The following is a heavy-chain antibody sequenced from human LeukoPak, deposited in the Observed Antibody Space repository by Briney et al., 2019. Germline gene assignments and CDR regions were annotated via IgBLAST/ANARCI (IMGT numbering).Heavy chain of an antibody. CDR3: ALGDCSSTSCYVFDY. J-gene: IGHJ4*02. CDR2: IFNSGST. Sequence: SETLSLTCTVSGGYISSYYWSWIRQPPGKGLEWIGYIFNSGSTNYNPSLKSRVTISVDTSKHQFSLKLSSVTAADTAVYFCALGDCSSTSCYVFDYWGQGTLVTVSS. V-gene: IGHV4-59*01. D-gene: IGHD2-2*01. CDR1: GGYISSYY.